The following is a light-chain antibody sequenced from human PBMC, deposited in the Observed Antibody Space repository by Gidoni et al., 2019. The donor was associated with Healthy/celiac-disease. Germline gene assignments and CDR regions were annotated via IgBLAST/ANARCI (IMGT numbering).Light chain of an antibody. Sequence: DIQMTQSPSSLSASVGDRVTITCQASQDISNYLNWYQQKPGKAPKLLIYDASNLETGVPSRFSGSGSGTDFTFTISSLQPEDIATYYCQQYDNIIFTFXPXTKVDVK. CDR1: QDISNY. J-gene: IGKJ3*01. V-gene: IGKV1-33*01. CDR2: DAS. CDR3: QQYDNIIFT.